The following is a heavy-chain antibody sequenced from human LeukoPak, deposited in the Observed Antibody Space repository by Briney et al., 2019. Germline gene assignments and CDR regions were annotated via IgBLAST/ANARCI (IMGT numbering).Heavy chain of an antibody. V-gene: IGHV4-39*01. CDR1: GGSISSSSYY. D-gene: IGHD3-10*01. J-gene: IGHJ5*02. CDR3: ARHEIRIYYGSGTLNWFDP. CDR2: IYYSRST. Sequence: SETLSLTCTVSGGSISSSSYYWGWIRQPPGKGLEWIGSIYYSRSTYYNPSLKSRVTISVDTSKNQSSLKLNSVTAADTAVYYCARHEIRIYYGSGTLNWFDPWGQGTLVTVSS.